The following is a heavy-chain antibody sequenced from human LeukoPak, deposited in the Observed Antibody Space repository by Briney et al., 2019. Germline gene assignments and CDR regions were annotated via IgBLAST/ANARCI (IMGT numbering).Heavy chain of an antibody. Sequence: GASVKVSCKASGYTFTSYAMHWVRQAPGQRLEWMGWINAGNGNTKYSQKFQGRVTITRDTSASTAYMELSSLRSEDTAVYHCARAIYGSGLDNWFDPWGQGTLVTVSS. CDR3: ARAIYGSGLDNWFDP. CDR2: INAGNGNT. J-gene: IGHJ5*02. CDR1: GYTFTSYA. D-gene: IGHD3-10*01. V-gene: IGHV1-3*01.